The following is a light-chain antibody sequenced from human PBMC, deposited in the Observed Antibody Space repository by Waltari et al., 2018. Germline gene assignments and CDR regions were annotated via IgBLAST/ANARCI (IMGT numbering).Light chain of an antibody. CDR3: CSYAGSYTLV. CDR1: SGDVGGYNY. V-gene: IGLV2-11*01. Sequence: QSALTQPRSVSGSPGQSVTISCTGTSGDVGGYNYVPWYQQHPGKAPKLMIYDVSKRPSGVPDRFSGSKSGNTASLTISGLQAEDEADYYCCSYAGSYTLVFGGGTKLTVL. CDR2: DVS. J-gene: IGLJ2*01.